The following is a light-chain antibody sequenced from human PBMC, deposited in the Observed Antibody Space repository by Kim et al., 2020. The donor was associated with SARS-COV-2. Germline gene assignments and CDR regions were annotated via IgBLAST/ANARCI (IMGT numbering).Light chain of an antibody. CDR2: EDN. CDR1: SGSIASNY. J-gene: IGLJ3*02. Sequence: GKTVTTSCTRSSGSIASNYVQWYQQRPGSSPTTVIYEDNQSPSGVPDRFSGSIDSSSNSASLTISGLKTEDEADYYCQSYDSSNWVFGGGTQLTVL. V-gene: IGLV6-57*01. CDR3: QSYDSSNWV.